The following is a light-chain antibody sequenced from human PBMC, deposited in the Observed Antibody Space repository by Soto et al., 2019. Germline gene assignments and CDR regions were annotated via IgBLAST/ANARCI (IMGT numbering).Light chain of an antibody. CDR1: QSVSSTY. V-gene: IGKV3-20*01. CDR3: QQYGGSPGT. Sequence: EIVLTQSPGTLSLSLGERATLSCRASQSVSSTYLAWYQQKPGQAPRLLIYAASSRATAIPDRFSGSGSGTDFTLTISRLEPEASAVYYCQQYGGSPGTFGQGTKVDIK. J-gene: IGKJ1*01. CDR2: AAS.